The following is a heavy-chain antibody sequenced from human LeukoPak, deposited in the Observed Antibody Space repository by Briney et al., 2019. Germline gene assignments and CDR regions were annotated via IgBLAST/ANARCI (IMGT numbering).Heavy chain of an antibody. D-gene: IGHD4-11*01. CDR3: ARRIYSNYPYYFDY. CDR2: IYYSGST. CDR1: GGSISSSSYY. V-gene: IGHV4-39*01. Sequence: SETLSLTCTVSGGSISSSSYYWGWIRQPPGKGLEWIGSIYYSGSTYYNPSLKSRVTISVDTSKNQFSLKLSSVTAADTAVYYCARRIYSNYPYYFDYWGQGTLVTVSS. J-gene: IGHJ4*02.